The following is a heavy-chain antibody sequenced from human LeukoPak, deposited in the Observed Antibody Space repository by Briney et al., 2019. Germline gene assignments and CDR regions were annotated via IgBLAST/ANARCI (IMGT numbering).Heavy chain of an antibody. CDR1: GFAFSSFA. CDR3: TKELHVAVAVADYYYFYMDV. J-gene: IGHJ6*03. CDR2: INGGGNTT. V-gene: IGHV3-23*01. D-gene: IGHD6-19*01. Sequence: GGSLRLSCAASGFAFSSFAMGWVRQSPGKGLEWLSTINGGGNTTFYADSVKGRFTISRDNSKNTLYLHMDSLRPDDTAIYYCTKELHVAVAVADYYYFYMDVWGSGTAVTVFS.